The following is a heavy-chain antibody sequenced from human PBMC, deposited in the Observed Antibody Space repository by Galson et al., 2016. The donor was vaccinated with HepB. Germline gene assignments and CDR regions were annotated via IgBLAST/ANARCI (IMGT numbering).Heavy chain of an antibody. CDR2: TYYRSKWYN. Sequence: CAISGDSVSSNSAAWNWIRQSPSRGLEWLGRTYYRSKWYNDYAVSVKRRISINPDTSKNQFSLQLSSVTPEDTAVYYCVRHHGAFDSWGQGTLVTVSS. V-gene: IGHV6-1*01. D-gene: IGHD3-10*01. CDR3: VRHHGAFDS. J-gene: IGHJ4*02. CDR1: GDSVSSNSAA.